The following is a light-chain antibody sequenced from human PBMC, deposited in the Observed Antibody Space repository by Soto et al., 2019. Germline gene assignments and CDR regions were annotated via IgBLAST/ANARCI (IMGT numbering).Light chain of an antibody. V-gene: IGKV3-15*01. Sequence: EIVITQSPATLSVSPGERVTLSCRASQSFDSNLAWYQQKPGQAPRLLIYGASTRATGVPARFSGSGSGTEFTLTISSLQSEDFAVYYCQQYNDWPSMYTFGQGTKLEMK. CDR1: QSFDSN. CDR2: GAS. CDR3: QQYNDWPSMYT. J-gene: IGKJ2*01.